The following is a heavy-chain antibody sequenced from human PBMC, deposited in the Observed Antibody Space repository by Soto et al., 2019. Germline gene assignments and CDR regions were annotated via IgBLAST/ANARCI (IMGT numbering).Heavy chain of an antibody. V-gene: IGHV3-23*01. J-gene: IGHJ4*02. Sequence: EVQLLESGGGWVQPGGSRRLSCAASGFTFSSYAMSWVRQAPGKGLEWVSLISGSGGNTYYADSVKGRFTIARDNSKNTLNLQMNSLRAEDTALYYCAKDYETLTGYAFDYWGQGTLVTVSS. D-gene: IGHD3-9*01. CDR2: ISGSGGNT. CDR1: GFTFSSYA. CDR3: AKDYETLTGYAFDY.